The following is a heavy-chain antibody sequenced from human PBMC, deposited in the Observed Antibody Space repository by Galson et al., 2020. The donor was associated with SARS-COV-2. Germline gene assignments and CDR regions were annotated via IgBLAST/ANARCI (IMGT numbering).Heavy chain of an antibody. CDR3: ARALMIGGSFYGMDV. J-gene: IGHJ6*02. CDR1: GGSFSNIY. D-gene: IGHD3-22*01. CDR2: INHTGTT. V-gene: IGHV4-34*01. Sequence: PSETLSLTCAVYGGSFSNIYWTWIRQAPDKGLEWIGEINHTGTTNCNPSLKSRVTISAETSKNQFSLKVRSVTAADTAVYYCARALMIGGSFYGMDVWGLGTTVTVSS.